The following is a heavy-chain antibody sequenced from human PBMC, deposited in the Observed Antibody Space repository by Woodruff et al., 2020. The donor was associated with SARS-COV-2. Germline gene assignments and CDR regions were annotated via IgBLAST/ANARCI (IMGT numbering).Heavy chain of an antibody. CDR3: ARVRSGWALWSFFDS. V-gene: IGHV3-30*14. D-gene: IGHD6-19*01. Sequence: ADSVKGRFTISRDNSRNTLYLQMNSLRAEDTAVYYCARVRSGWALWSFFDSWGQGTLV. J-gene: IGHJ4*02.